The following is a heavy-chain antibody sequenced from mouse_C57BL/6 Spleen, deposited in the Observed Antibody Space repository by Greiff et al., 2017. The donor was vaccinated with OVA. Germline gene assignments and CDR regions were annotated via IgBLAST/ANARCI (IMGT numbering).Heavy chain of an antibody. CDR2: IYPRSGNT. V-gene: IGHV1-81*01. CDR1: GYTFTSYG. Sequence: VQLQESGAELARPGASVKLSCKASGYTFTSYGISWVKQRTGQGLEWIGEIYPRSGNTYYNEKFKGKATLTADKSSSTAYMELRSLTSEDSAVYFCARSEDGYAMDYWGQGTSVTVSS. J-gene: IGHJ4*01. D-gene: IGHD2-3*01. CDR3: ARSEDGYAMDY.